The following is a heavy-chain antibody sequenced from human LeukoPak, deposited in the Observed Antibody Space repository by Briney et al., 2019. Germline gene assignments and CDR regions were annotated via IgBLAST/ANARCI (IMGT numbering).Heavy chain of an antibody. CDR3: ARDRHGVFDY. D-gene: IGHD4-17*01. Sequence: KPSETLSLTCAVYGGSFSGYYWSWIRQPAGKGLEWIGRIYTSGSTNYNPSLKSRVTISVDTSKNQFSLKLSSVTAADTAVYYCARDRHGVFDYWGQGTLVTVSS. J-gene: IGHJ4*02. V-gene: IGHV4-4*07. CDR2: IYTSGST. CDR1: GGSFSGYY.